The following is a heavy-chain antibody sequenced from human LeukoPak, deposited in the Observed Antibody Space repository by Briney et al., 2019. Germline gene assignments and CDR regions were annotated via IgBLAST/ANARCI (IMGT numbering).Heavy chain of an antibody. CDR3: TTGLYGSGTSY. V-gene: IGHV3-15*01. D-gene: IGHD3-10*01. J-gene: IGHJ4*02. CDR1: GFTFSNAW. Sequence: KPGGSLRLSCAASGFTFSNAWMSWVRQAPGKGLEWVGRIKSKSDGGTTDYAAPVKGRFTFSRDDSRNTLYLQMNSLKTEDTAVYYCTTGLYGSGTSYWGQGTLVTVSS. CDR2: IKSKSDGGTT.